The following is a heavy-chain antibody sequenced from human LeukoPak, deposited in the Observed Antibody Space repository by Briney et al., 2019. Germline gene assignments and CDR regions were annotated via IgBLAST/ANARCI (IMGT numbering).Heavy chain of an antibody. CDR1: GFTFSSYA. Sequence: GGSLRLSCAASGFTFSSYAMSWVRQAPGKGLEWVSAISGSGGSTYYADSVKGRFTISRDNSKNTLYLQMNSLRAEDTAAYYCAKDQGSGPRGPSLFDPWGQGTLVTVSS. J-gene: IGHJ5*02. CDR2: ISGSGGST. V-gene: IGHV3-23*01. CDR3: AKDQGSGPRGPSLFDP. D-gene: IGHD3-10*01.